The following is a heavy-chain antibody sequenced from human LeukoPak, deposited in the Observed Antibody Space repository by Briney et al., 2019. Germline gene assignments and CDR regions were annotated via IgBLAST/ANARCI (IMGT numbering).Heavy chain of an antibody. D-gene: IGHD3-10*01. J-gene: IGHJ4*02. CDR2: ISYEGSNK. CDR3: AREQGIGYGSGSYYNGAGDY. CDR1: GFTFSSYA. V-gene: IGHV3-30-3*01. Sequence: PGRSLRLSCAASGFTFSSYAMHWVRQAPGKGLEWVAVISYEGSNKYYADSVKGRFTISRDNSKSTLYLQMNSLRAEDTAVYYCAREQGIGYGSGSYYNGAGDYWGQGTLVTVSS.